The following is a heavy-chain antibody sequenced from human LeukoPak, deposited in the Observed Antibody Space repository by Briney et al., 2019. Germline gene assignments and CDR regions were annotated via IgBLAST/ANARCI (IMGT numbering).Heavy chain of an antibody. CDR2: ISSNGGST. CDR3: ARVMEYCSGGSCYSSYYGMDV. V-gene: IGHV3-64*01. J-gene: IGHJ6*02. CDR1: GFTFSSYA. D-gene: IGHD2-15*01. Sequence: PGGSLRLSCAASGFTFSSYAMHWVRQAPGKGLEYVSAISSNGGSTYYANAVKGRFTISRDNSKNTLYLQMGSLRAEDMAVYYCARVMEYCSGGSCYSSYYGMDVWGQGTTVTASS.